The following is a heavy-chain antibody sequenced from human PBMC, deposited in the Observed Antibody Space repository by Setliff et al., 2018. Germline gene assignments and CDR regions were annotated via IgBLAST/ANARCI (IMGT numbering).Heavy chain of an antibody. CDR3: AKHGAYTDFVTGYNFDYAMDD. D-gene: IGHD3-9*01. Sequence: GGSLRLSCAASGFTFSSSAMAWVRQAPGKGLEWVSAISSSITSTYYADSVKGRFTISRDNSKNTLYLQMNSLRAEDTAVYYCAKHGAYTDFVTGYNFDYAMDDWGQGTSVTVSS. V-gene: IGHV3-23*01. CDR2: ISSSITST. CDR1: GFTFSSSA. J-gene: IGHJ6*02.